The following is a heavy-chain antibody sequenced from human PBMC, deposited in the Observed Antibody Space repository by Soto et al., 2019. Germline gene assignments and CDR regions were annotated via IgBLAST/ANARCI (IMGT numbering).Heavy chain of an antibody. CDR1: GGSIISSNW. CDR3: ARGVVVVAVDYYGMDV. D-gene: IGHD2-15*01. J-gene: IGHJ6*02. V-gene: IGHV4-4*02. CDR2: IYHSGST. Sequence: PSETLSLTCAVSGGSIISSNWWSWVRQPPGKGLEWIGEIYHSGSTNYNPSLKSRVTISVDKSKNQFSLKLSSVTTADTAVYYCARGVVVVAVDYYGMDVWGQGTTVTVSS.